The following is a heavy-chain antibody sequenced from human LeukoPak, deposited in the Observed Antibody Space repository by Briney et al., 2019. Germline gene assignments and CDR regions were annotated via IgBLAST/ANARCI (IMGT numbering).Heavy chain of an antibody. V-gene: IGHV3-30*18. CDR1: GFILRNYG. CDR3: ANPQSRGYDYLDY. CDR2: ISIDGSEK. D-gene: IGHD5-12*01. J-gene: IGHJ4*02. Sequence: GGSLRLSCAASGFILRNYGMHWVRQAPGKGLEWVAVISIDGSEKYYADSVKGRFTISRDNSKNTLYLQMNSLRGDDTAVYYCANPQSRGYDYLDYWGQGTLVTVSS.